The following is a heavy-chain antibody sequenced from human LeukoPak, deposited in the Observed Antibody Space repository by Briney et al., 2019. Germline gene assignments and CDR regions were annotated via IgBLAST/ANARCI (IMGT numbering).Heavy chain of an antibody. D-gene: IGHD5-12*01. Sequence: GGSLRVSCEASGFTFSNYWMSWVRQAPGKGLEWVANIKHDGSEDHYVDSVRGRFTISRDNAKNSLFLQMNSLRAEDTAVYCCGRGGMGEYTGYDDFWGQGTLVTVSS. J-gene: IGHJ4*02. CDR1: GFTFSNYW. CDR2: IKHDGSED. V-gene: IGHV3-7*01. CDR3: GRGGMGEYTGYDDF.